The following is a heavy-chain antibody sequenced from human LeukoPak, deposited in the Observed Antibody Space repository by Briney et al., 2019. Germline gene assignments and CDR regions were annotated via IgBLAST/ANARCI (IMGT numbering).Heavy chain of an antibody. CDR2: MNPNSGNT. D-gene: IGHD2-2*01. V-gene: IGHV1-8*01. J-gene: IGHJ6*02. Sequence: ASVKVSCKASGYTFTSYDINWVRQATGQGLEWMGWMNPNSGNTGYAQKFQGRVTMTRNTSISTAYMELSSRRSEDTAVYYCARDVIVVVPAAEVYYYYGMDVWGQGTTVTVSS. CDR3: ARDVIVVVPAAEVYYYYGMDV. CDR1: GYTFTSYD.